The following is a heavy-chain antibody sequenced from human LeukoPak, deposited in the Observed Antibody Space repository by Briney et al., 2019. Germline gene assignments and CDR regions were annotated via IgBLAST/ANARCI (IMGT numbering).Heavy chain of an antibody. CDR2: IYTSGST. Sequence: SETLSLTCTVSGGSISSYYWSWIRQPAGKGLEWIGRIYTSGSTNYNPSLKSRVTMSVDTSKNQFSLKLSSVTAADTAVYYCARESRGASNPLFDYWGQGALVTVSS. CDR3: ARESRGASNPLFDY. V-gene: IGHV4-4*07. D-gene: IGHD1-26*01. CDR1: GGSISSYY. J-gene: IGHJ4*02.